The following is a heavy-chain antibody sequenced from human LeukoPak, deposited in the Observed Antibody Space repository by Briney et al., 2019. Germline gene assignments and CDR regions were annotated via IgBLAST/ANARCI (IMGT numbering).Heavy chain of an antibody. CDR3: ARPSFGYCSGGSCPATQYYFDY. V-gene: IGHV4-34*01. CDR2: INHSGST. Sequence: PSETLSLTCAVYGGSFSGYYWSWIRQPPGKGLEWIGEINHSGSTNYNPSLKSRVTISVDTSKNQFSLKLSSVTAADTAVYYCARPSFGYCSGGSCPATQYYFDYWGQGTLVTVSS. D-gene: IGHD2-15*01. CDR1: GGSFSGYY. J-gene: IGHJ4*02.